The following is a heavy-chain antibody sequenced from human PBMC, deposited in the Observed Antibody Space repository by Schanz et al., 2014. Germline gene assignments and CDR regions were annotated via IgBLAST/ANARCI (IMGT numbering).Heavy chain of an antibody. CDR1: GYTVSALA. V-gene: IGHV1-24*01. J-gene: IGHJ3*01. CDR3: ATNSPFRMVRGSNAFDA. Sequence: QVQLVQSGSEAKKPGASVKVSCEISGYTVSALAMHWVRQAPGKGLEWLGGFDVEDGETIYAQKFQGRVTMTEDTSTETAYMELSGLRSGDTAVYYCATNSPFRMVRGSNAFDAWGQGTMVTVSS. CDR2: FDVEDGET. D-gene: IGHD3-10*01.